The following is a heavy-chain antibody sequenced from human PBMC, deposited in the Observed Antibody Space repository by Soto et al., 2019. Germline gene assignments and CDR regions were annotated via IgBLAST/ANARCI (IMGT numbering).Heavy chain of an antibody. CDR3: ANGGWVDSTYFFEF. V-gene: IGHV2-5*01. D-gene: IGHD5-12*01. J-gene: IGHJ4*02. CDR1: GFSLTTGAVG. CDR2: VYATKDI. Sequence: SGPYAGEPTQTLTLTCTFSGFSLTTGAVGVGWIRQPPGKALEWLALVYATKDIRYSPSLKNRLTITKDTSKNQVVLTMTNMDPADTAIFSWANGGWVDSTYFFEFWGQGTLVTVSS.